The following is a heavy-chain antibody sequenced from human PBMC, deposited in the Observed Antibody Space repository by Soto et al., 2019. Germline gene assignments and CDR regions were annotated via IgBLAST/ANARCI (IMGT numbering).Heavy chain of an antibody. CDR2: IYTSGST. CDR3: ARGYSGYDYYYYGMHG. J-gene: IGHJ6*02. V-gene: IGHV4-4*07. D-gene: IGHD5-12*01. Sequence: PSETLSLTCTVSGGSISSYYWSWIREPAGRGLEWIGRIYTSGSTKYNPSLKSRVTMSVDTSKNQFSLKLSSVTAVDTAVYYCARGYSGYDYYYYGMHGWGQGTTVTVSS. CDR1: GGSISSYY.